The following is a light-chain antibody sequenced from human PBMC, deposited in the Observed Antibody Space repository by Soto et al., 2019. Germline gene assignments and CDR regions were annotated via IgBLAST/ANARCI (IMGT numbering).Light chain of an antibody. Sequence: EIVLTQSPGTLSLSPGERATLSCRASQSVSSTYLGWYQQKPGQAPRLLIYGASSRATGIPDRFSGSGSGTDFSLIIPRLEPEDFAVYYCQLYGSSPPRTFGQGTKVEIK. CDR1: QSVSSTY. V-gene: IGKV3-20*01. CDR3: QLYGSSPPRT. CDR2: GAS. J-gene: IGKJ1*01.